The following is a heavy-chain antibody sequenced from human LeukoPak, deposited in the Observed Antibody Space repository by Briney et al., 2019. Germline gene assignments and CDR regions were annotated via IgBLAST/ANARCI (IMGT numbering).Heavy chain of an antibody. CDR2: ISSNGGST. CDR1: GFTFSTSA. CDR3: AKDRVDTARGGPDYYYYGMDV. J-gene: IGHJ6*02. V-gene: IGHV3-64D*06. Sequence: GGSLRLSCSASGFTFSTSAMHWVRQAPGKGLEYVSAISSNGGSTYYADSVKGRFTISRDNSKNTLYLQMSSLRPDDTAVYYCAKDRVDTARGGPDYYYYGMDVWGQGTTVTVSS. D-gene: IGHD5-18*01.